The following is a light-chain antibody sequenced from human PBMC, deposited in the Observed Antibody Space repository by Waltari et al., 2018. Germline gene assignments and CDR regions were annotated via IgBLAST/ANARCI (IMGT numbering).Light chain of an antibody. CDR1: QSVSSY. V-gene: IGKV3-11*01. Sequence: EIVLTQSPATLSLSPGERATLSCRASQSVSSYLAWYQQKPGQAPRLLFYDASNRATGIPARFSGSGSGTDFTLTISSLEPEDFAVYYCQQRRNWPLTFGGGTKVEIK. CDR3: QQRRNWPLT. CDR2: DAS. J-gene: IGKJ4*01.